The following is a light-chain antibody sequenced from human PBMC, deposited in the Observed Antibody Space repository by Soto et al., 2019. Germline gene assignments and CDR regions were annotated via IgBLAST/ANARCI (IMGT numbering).Light chain of an antibody. CDR2: DVS. CDR1: SSDVGGYNY. V-gene: IGLV2-14*01. Sequence: QSVLTQPASVSGSPGQSITISCTGTSSDVGGYNYVSWYQQHPGKAPKLMIYDVSNRTSGVSNRFSGSKSGNTASLTISGXQAEDEADYYCSSYTSSSTLVVFGGGTKVTVL. J-gene: IGLJ2*01. CDR3: SSYTSSSTLVV.